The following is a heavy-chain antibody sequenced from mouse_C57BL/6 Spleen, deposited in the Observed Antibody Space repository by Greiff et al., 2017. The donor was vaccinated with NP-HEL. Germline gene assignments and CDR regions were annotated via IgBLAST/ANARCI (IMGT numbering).Heavy chain of an antibody. CDR2: IYPYNGGT. J-gene: IGHJ3*01. Sequence: VQLQQSGPELVKPGASVKISCKASGYTFTDYYMHWVKQSHGKSLEWIGYIYPYNGGTSYNQKFKGKATLTVDNSSSTAYMELRSLTSQDSAVYDCTRSVYYCTAWSAYWGQGTLVTVSA. D-gene: IGHD1-1*01. CDR3: TRSVYYCTAWSAY. CDR1: GYTFTDYY. V-gene: IGHV1S29*02.